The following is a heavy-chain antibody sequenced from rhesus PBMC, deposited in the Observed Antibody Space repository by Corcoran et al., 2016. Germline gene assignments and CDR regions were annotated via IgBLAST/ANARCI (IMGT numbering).Heavy chain of an antibody. CDR2: IYGSSGST. CDR1: GGSISSNY. Sequence: QLQLQESGPGLVKPSETLSVTCAVSGGSISSNYWSWIRQPPGKGLVWIGYIYGSSGSTYYNPSLKSRVTISTDTYKNKFSLKLRSVTAAAPAVYYGARRRGGPNSGLDYWGQGVLVAVSS. CDR3: ARRRGGPNSGLDY. J-gene: IGHJ4*01. D-gene: IGHD1-44*01. V-gene: IGHV4-160*01.